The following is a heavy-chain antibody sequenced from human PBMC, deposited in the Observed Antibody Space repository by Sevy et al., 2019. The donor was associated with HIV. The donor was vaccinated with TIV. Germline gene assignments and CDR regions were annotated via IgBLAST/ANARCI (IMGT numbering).Heavy chain of an antibody. CDR2: ISYDGSDK. CDR3: ARDRGAVVVVPAAMI. D-gene: IGHD2-2*01. Sequence: GGSLRLSCVASGFTFSSYAMHWVRQAPGKGLEWVTVISYDGSDKYYADSVKGRFTISRDNSKNTLYLQMNSLRTEDTAVYYCARDRGAVVVVPAAMIWGQGTLVTVSS. J-gene: IGHJ4*02. V-gene: IGHV3-30*04. CDR1: GFTFSSYA.